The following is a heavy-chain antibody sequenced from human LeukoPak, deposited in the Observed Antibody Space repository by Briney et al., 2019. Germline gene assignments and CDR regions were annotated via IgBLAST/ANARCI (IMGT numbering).Heavy chain of an antibody. CDR2: MNPSGST. J-gene: IGHJ6*03. CDR3: ARGRQDVTMIVVVMTAVSYYLDV. Sequence: SETLSLTCAVSGGSFSGYYWTWIRQTPEKGLEGIGEMNPSGSTNYNPSLKSRITISVDTSKNQFSLELSSVTAADTAVYYCARGRQDVTMIVVVMTAVSYYLDVWGKGTTVTVS. V-gene: IGHV4-34*01. CDR1: GGSFSGYY. D-gene: IGHD3-22*01.